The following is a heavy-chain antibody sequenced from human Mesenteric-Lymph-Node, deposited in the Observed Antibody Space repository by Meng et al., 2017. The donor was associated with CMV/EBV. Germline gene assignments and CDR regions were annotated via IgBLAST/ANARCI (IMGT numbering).Heavy chain of an antibody. CDR2: INPNSGGT. CDR3: ARGYCGGGRCDLDMDV. V-gene: IGHV1-2*02. J-gene: IGHJ6*02. D-gene: IGHD2-15*01. Sequence: ASVKVSCKASGYTFTSYAMHWVRQAPGQGLEWMGWINPNSGGTNYAQKFQGRVTMTRDTSTSTVYMEMTSLRSEDTAVYFCARGYCGGGRCDLDMDVWGQGTTVTVSS. CDR1: GYTFTSYA.